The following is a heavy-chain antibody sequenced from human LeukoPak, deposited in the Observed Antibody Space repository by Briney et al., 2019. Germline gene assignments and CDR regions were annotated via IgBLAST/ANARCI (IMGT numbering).Heavy chain of an antibody. J-gene: IGHJ6*02. CDR3: VTPPGSRVQWRDYYYYGMDV. Sequence: GASVKVSCKVSGYTLTELSMHWVRQAPGKGLEWMGGFDPEDGETIYAQKFQGRVTMTEDTSTDTAYMELSSLRSEDTAVYYCVTPPGSRVQWRDYYYYGMDVWGQGTTVTVSS. CDR2: FDPEDGET. D-gene: IGHD6-19*01. V-gene: IGHV1-24*01. CDR1: GYTLTELS.